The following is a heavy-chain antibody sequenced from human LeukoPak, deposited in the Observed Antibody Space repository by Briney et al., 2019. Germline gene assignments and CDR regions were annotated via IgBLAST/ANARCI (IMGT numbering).Heavy chain of an antibody. V-gene: IGHV4-39*07. CDR3: AREYTLYRSGWFLDY. CDR2: IDYSGST. J-gene: IGHJ4*02. CDR1: GVSMSTTGYS. Sequence: SETLSLTCTVSGVSMSTTGYSWGWIRQPPGKGLEWIGSIDYSGSTYHNPSLKSRATISIDTSKNQFSLNLSSVTAADTAVYYCAREYTLYRSGWFLDYWGQGTVVTVSS. D-gene: IGHD6-19*01.